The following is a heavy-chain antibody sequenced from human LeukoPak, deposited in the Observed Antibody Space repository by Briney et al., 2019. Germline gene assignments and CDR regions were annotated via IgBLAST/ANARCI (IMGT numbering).Heavy chain of an antibody. CDR2: IIPILGIA. V-gene: IGHV1-69*04. J-gene: IGHJ4*02. D-gene: IGHD1-20*01. CDR1: GGTFSSYA. CDR3: ARNGITGTTRSDY. Sequence: ASVKVSCKASGGTFSSYAISWVRQAPGQGLEWMGRIIPILGIANYAQKFQGRVTITADKSTSTAYMELSSLRSEDTAVYYCARNGITGTTRSDYWGQGTLVTVSS.